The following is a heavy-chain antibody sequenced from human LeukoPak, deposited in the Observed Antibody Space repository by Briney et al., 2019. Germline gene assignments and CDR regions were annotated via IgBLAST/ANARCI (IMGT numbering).Heavy chain of an antibody. Sequence: ETLSLSCTVSGGSISSSSYYWGWIRQPPGREQDWSGSTSYSGSTYYTPSLKSRVTISVDTYKDQYSLKLSSVTAADTAVYYCAGGAFDIWGQGTMVTVSS. CDR1: GGSISSSSYY. J-gene: IGHJ3*02. CDR3: AGGAFDI. V-gene: IGHV4-39*01. D-gene: IGHD3-16*01. CDR2: TSYSGST.